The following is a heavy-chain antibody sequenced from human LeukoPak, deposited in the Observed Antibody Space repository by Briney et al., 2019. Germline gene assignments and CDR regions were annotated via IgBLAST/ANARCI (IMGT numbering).Heavy chain of an antibody. J-gene: IGHJ4*02. V-gene: IGHV3-21*01. D-gene: IGHD1-14*01. CDR3: AREFNTIGNFDY. CDR2: IYVTGNYI. CDR1: GFTFSRFR. Sequence: GGAVRLSCATSGFTFSRFRFRWVRQAPGHGIEWVASIYVTGNYIYYADSVKGRVTISRDNAKNSVFLQMNSLRVEDTAVYYCAREFNTIGNFDYWGQGALVTVSS.